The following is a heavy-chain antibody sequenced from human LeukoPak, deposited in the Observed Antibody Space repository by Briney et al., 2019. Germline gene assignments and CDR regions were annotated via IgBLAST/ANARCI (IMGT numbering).Heavy chain of an antibody. Sequence: MSGGSLRLSCAASGFSFNSYSMNWVRQAPGKGLEWVSSISSSSSYIYYADSVKGRFTISRDNAKNSLYLQMNSLRAEDTAVYYCARDRVGYCSGGSCYVNAFDIWGQGTMVTVSS. V-gene: IGHV3-21*01. CDR2: ISSSSSYI. CDR3: ARDRVGYCSGGSCYVNAFDI. D-gene: IGHD2-15*01. CDR1: GFSFNSYS. J-gene: IGHJ3*02.